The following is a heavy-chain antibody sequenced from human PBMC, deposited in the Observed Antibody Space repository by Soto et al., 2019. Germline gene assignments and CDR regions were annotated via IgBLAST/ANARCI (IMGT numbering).Heavy chain of an antibody. CDR3: ARGSKDSYPGSRIFDI. CDR2: IHDTGGDT. Sequence: GGSLRPSCVASGITCGIRVMRWFRQASGEGLEWVSTIHDTGGDTKYADSVRGRITIPRDNSENTLSLQMSSLRAEDSAVYYCARGSKDSYPGSRIFDIWGRGTLVTVSS. D-gene: IGHD3-10*01. V-gene: IGHV3-23*01. CDR1: GITCGIRV. J-gene: IGHJ4*02.